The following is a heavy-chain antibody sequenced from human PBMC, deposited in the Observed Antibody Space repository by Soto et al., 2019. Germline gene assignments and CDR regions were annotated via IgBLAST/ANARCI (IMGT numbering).Heavy chain of an antibody. CDR2: IYYSGRT. V-gene: IGHV4-59*01. D-gene: IGHD3-16*02. CDR1: GGSISDYQ. CDR3: ARMRGLGEISPYFDY. J-gene: IGHJ4*02. Sequence: QVQLQESGPGLVKPSETLSLTSTVSGGSISDYQWNWIRQSPGKGLEWIGYIYYSGRTNYNPSLKSRLTISLDTSTKQFSLSLRSVTAADTAVYYCARMRGLGEISPYFDYWSQGTLVTVSS.